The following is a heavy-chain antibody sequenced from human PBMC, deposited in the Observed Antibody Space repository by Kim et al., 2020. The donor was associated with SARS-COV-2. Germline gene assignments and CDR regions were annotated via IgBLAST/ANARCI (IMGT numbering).Heavy chain of an antibody. CDR2: ISYDGSNK. CDR3: ARARCGSYFSPFDY. Sequence: GGSLRLSCAASGFTFSSYAMHWVRQAPGKGLEWVAVISYDGSNKYYADSVKGRFTISRDNSKNTLYVQMNSLRADDTAVYYCARARCGSYFSPFDYWGQGTLVTVSS. J-gene: IGHJ4*02. V-gene: IGHV3-30-3*01. CDR1: GFTFSSYA. D-gene: IGHD1-26*01.